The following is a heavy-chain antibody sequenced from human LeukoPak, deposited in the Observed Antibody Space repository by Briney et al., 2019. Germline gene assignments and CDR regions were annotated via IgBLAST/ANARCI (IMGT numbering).Heavy chain of an antibody. J-gene: IGHJ6*02. CDR1: GFTVSSNY. CDR3: ARDREMMGYFYGMDV. V-gene: IGHV3-53*01. CDR2: IYSGGST. Sequence: TGGSLRLSCAASGFTVSSNYMSWVHQAPGKGLEWVSVIYSGGSTYYADSVKGRFTISRDNSKNTLYLQMNSLRAEDTAVYYCARDREMMGYFYGMDVWGQGTTVTVSS. D-gene: IGHD3-10*01.